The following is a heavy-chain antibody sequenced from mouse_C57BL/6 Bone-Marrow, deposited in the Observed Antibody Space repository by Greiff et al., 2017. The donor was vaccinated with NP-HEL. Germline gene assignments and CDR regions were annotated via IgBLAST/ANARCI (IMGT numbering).Heavy chain of an antibody. CDR2: IHPNSGST. V-gene: IGHV1-64*01. Sequence: VKLQQPGAELVKPGASVKLSCKASGYTFTSYWMHWVKQRPGQGLEWIGMIHPNSGSTNYNEKFKSKATLTVDKSSSTAYMQLSSLTSEDSAVYYCARDRGTTVPFDYWGQGTTLTVSS. J-gene: IGHJ2*01. CDR3: ARDRGTTVPFDY. D-gene: IGHD1-1*01. CDR1: GYTFTSYW.